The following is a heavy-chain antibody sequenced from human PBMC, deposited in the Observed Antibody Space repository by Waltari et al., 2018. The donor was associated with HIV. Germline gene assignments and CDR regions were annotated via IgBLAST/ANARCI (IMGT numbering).Heavy chain of an antibody. J-gene: IGHJ4*02. D-gene: IGHD3-22*01. CDR1: GFTFMTYV. V-gene: IGHV3-30*01. CDR2: ISYDGSDK. CDR3: AREFYYDSTGYNSGFDY. Sequence: QVHLVESGGAVVQPGRDPRLDCAASGFTFMTYVRPWARQAPGKGLEWGADISYDGSDKYHADSVKGRFTISRDNSRNTLYLQMNSLRPEDTAVYFCAREFYYDSTGYNSGFDYWGQGTLVTVSS.